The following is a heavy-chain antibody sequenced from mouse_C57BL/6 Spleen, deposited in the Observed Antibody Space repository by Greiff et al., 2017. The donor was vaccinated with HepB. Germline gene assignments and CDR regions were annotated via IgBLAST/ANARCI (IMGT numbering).Heavy chain of an antibody. CDR2: IYPGSGST. D-gene: IGHD1-1*02. J-gene: IGHJ3*01. Sequence: VKLVESGAELVKPGASVKMSCKASGYTFTSYWITWVKQRPGQGLEWIGDIYPGSGSTNYNEKFKSKATLTVDTSSSTAYMQLSSLTSEDSAVYYCASPYGAYWGQGTLVTVSA. CDR3: ASPYGAY. V-gene: IGHV1-55*01. CDR1: GYTFTSYW.